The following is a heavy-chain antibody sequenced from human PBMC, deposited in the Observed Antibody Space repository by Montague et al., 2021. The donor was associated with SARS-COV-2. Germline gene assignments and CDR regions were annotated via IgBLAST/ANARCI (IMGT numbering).Heavy chain of an antibody. CDR2: IFHSGTT. CDR3: LRESTGSSQAS. D-gene: IGHD6-6*01. CDR1: GGSIITDDYY. J-gene: IGHJ5*02. V-gene: IGHV4-39*02. Sequence: SETLSLTCSVSGGSIITDDYYWAWRRPPPGKGLKWFGCIFHSGTTYYAPSLRGLVTISADTSKNPFSLTLNSVTAADTSFYYCLRESTGSSQASWGQGTLVTVSS.